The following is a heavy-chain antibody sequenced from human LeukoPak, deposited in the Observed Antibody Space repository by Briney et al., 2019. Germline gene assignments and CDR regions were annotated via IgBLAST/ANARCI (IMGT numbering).Heavy chain of an antibody. CDR2: IYTSGST. V-gene: IGHV4-61*02. D-gene: IGHD6-13*01. CDR3: ARVAAAGYYYYMDV. Sequence: SETLSLTCTVSGGSISSGSYYWSWTRQPAGKGLEWIGRIYTSGSTNYNPSLKSRVTISVDTSKNQFSLKLSSVTAADTAVYYCARVAAAGYYYYMDVWGKGTTVTISS. J-gene: IGHJ6*03. CDR1: GGSISSGSYY.